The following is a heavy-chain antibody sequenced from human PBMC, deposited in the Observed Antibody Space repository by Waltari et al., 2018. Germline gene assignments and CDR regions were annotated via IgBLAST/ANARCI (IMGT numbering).Heavy chain of an antibody. CDR2: IHYGGST. CDR1: GASFFGYS. D-gene: IGHD2-21*01. J-gene: IGHJ4*01. Sequence: QVQLHQWGAGQLKPSDTLSLPCAVSGASFFGYSWSWARQSPGKGLEWLGSIHYGGSTNYNPTLESRLSLSVDTTKKQFSLKLTSVTAADAALYFCARYGEVPASYFFDHWGQGTLVTVSS. CDR3: ARYGEVPASYFFDH. V-gene: IGHV4-34*01.